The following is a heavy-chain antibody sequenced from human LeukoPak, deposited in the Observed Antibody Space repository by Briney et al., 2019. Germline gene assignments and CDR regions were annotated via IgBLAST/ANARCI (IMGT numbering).Heavy chain of an antibody. Sequence: PSETLSLTCTVSGGSISNYYWSWIRQPAGRGLEWIGRVHSSGSTNYNPSPRSRVTMSPDTSKNQFSLNLRSVTAADTAVYYCARGAATTSNDALDIWGQGTMVTVSS. V-gene: IGHV4-4*07. CDR3: ARGAATTSNDALDI. CDR2: VHSSGST. CDR1: GGSISNYY. J-gene: IGHJ3*02. D-gene: IGHD1-7*01.